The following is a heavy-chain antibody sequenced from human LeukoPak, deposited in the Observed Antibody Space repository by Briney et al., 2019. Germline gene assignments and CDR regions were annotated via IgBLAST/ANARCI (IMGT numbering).Heavy chain of an antibody. J-gene: IGHJ5*02. CDR3: ARAAGWSYDSSGLFDP. CDR2: INAGNGNT. D-gene: IGHD3-22*01. Sequence: GASVKVSCKASGYTFTSYGISWVRQAPGQRLEWMGWINAGNGNTKYSQEFQGRVTITRDTSASTAYMELSSLRSEDMAVYYCARAAGWSYDSSGLFDPWGQGTLVTVSS. CDR1: GYTFTSYG. V-gene: IGHV1-3*03.